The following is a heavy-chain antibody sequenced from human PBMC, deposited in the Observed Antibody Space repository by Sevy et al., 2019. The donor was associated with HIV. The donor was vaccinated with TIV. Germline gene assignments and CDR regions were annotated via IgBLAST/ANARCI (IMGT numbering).Heavy chain of an antibody. CDR1: GFTFSSYV. CDR2: ISGSGDNT. CDR3: AKDLSVVVPAANIDY. Sequence: GGSLRLSCAASGFTFSSYVMNWVRQAPGKGLEWVSGISGSGDNTYYADSVKGRFTISRDNSKNTLYLQINSLGADDTALYYCAKDLSVVVPAANIDYWGQGTLVTVSS. D-gene: IGHD2-2*01. J-gene: IGHJ4*02. V-gene: IGHV3-23*01.